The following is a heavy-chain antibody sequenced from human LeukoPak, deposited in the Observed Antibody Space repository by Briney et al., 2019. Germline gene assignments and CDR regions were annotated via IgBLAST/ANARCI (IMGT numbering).Heavy chain of an antibody. J-gene: IGHJ5*02. CDR2: INHSGST. CDR3: ARFSSSWQNWFDP. V-gene: IGHV4-34*01. CDR1: GGSFSGYY. D-gene: IGHD6-13*01. Sequence: TSETLSLTCAVYGGSFSGYYWSWIRQPPGKGLEWIGEINHSGSTNYNPSLKSRVTISVDKSKNQFSLKLSSVTAADTAVYYCARFSSSWQNWFDPWGQGTLVTVSS.